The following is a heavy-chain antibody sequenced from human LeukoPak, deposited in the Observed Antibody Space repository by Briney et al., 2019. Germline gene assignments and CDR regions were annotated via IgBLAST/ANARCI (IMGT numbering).Heavy chain of an antibody. J-gene: IGHJ2*01. V-gene: IGHV3-30*02. CDR2: IRYDGSNK. CDR1: GFTFSSYG. Sequence: PGGSLRLSCAASGFTFSSYGMHWVRQAPGKGLEWVAFIRYDGSNKYYADSVKGRFIISRDNSKNTLYLQMNSLRVEDTAVYYCAKGPNYYASGSFRGWYFDLWGRGTLVTVSS. CDR3: AKGPNYYASGSFRGWYFDL. D-gene: IGHD3-10*01.